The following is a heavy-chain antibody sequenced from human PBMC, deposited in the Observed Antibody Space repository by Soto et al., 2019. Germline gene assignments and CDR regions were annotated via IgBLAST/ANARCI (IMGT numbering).Heavy chain of an antibody. J-gene: IGHJ6*02. V-gene: IGHV1-69*13. CDR3: ARDGHSSGWYSYYYGMDV. CDR2: IIPIFGTA. CDR1: GGTFSSYA. Sequence: SVKVSCKASGGTFSSYAISWVRQAPGQGLEWMGGIIPIFGTANYAQKFQGRVTITADESTSTAYMELSSLRSEDTAVYYCARDGHSSGWYSYYYGMDVWGQGTTVTVSS. D-gene: IGHD6-19*01.